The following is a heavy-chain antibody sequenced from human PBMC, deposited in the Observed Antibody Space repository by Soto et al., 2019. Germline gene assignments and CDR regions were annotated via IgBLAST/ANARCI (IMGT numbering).Heavy chain of an antibody. CDR3: ARDAIVVATSVNWFDP. D-gene: IGHD2-2*01. Sequence: VRQAPGKGLEWVSYISSSSSTIYYADSVKGRFTISRDNAKNSLYLQMNSLRAEDTAVYYCARDAIVVATSVNWFDPWGQGTLVTVSS. CDR2: ISSSSSTI. J-gene: IGHJ5*02. V-gene: IGHV3-48*01.